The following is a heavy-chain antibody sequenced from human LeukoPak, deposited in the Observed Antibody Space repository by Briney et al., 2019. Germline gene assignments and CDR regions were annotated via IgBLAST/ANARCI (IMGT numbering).Heavy chain of an antibody. V-gene: IGHV4-30-4*08. J-gene: IGHJ1*01. D-gene: IGHD2-2*02. CDR2: IYYSGST. CDR1: GGSISSGDYY. CDR3: ARGGYCSSTSCYNGYFQH. Sequence: PSETLSLTCTVSGGSISSGDYYWRWIRQPPGKGLEWIGYIYYSGSTYYNPSLKSRVTISVDTSKNQFSLKLSSVTAADTAVYYCARGGYCSSTSCYNGYFQHWGQGTLVTVSS.